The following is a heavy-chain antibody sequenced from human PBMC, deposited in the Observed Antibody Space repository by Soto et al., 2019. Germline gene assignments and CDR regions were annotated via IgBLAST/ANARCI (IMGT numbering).Heavy chain of an antibody. CDR2: IYYSGST. CDR1: GGSISSGGYY. J-gene: IGHJ3*02. V-gene: IGHV4-31*03. D-gene: IGHD4-17*01. CDR3: ASCTPTVTSEAFDI. Sequence: SETLSLTCTVSGGSISSGGYYWSWIRQHPGKGLEWIGYIYYSGSTYYNPSLKSRVTISVDTSKNQFSLKLSSVTAADTAVYYCASCTPTVTSEAFDIWGQGTMVTVSS.